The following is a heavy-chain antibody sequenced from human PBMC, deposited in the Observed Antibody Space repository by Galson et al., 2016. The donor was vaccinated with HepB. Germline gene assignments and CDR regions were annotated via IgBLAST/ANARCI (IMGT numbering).Heavy chain of an antibody. CDR2: IGTAGDT. V-gene: IGHV3-13*01. Sequence: SLRLSCAASGFTFRTYDMHWVRQTKTKGLEWVSAIGTAGDTYYPDSVKGRFTISRENAMNSLYLQMNSLRAGDTAVYYCARGPCRRSSFYYGMDVWGQGTTVTVSS. D-gene: IGHD3-10*01. CDR3: ARGPCRRSSFYYGMDV. CDR1: GFTFRTYD. J-gene: IGHJ6*02.